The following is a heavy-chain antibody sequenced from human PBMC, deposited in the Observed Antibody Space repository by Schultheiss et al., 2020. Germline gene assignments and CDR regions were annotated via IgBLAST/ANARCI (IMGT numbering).Heavy chain of an antibody. Sequence: SETLSLTCTVSGGSISSGGYYWSWIRQPPGKGLEWIGYIYYSGSTYYNPSLKSRVTISVDTSKNQFSLKLSSVTAADTAVYYCARDRGSSWYRNWYFDLWGRGTLVTVAS. CDR1: GGSISSGGYY. CDR2: IYYSGST. CDR3: ARDRGSSWYRNWYFDL. V-gene: IGHV4-61*08. J-gene: IGHJ2*01. D-gene: IGHD6-13*01.